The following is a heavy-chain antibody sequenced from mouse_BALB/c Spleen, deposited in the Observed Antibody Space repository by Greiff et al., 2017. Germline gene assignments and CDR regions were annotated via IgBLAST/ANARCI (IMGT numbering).Heavy chain of an antibody. Sequence: EVKLVESGGGLVQPGGSLRLSCATSGFTFSDFYMEWVRQPPGKRLEWIAASRNKANDYTTEYSASVKGRFIVSRDTSQSILYLQLNALRAEDTAIYYSARDDYRSWCADWGQGTLVTVAA. J-gene: IGHJ3*01. CDR3: ARDDYRSWCAD. CDR2: SRNKANDYTT. CDR1: GFTFSDFY. D-gene: IGHD2-14*01. V-gene: IGHV7-1*02.